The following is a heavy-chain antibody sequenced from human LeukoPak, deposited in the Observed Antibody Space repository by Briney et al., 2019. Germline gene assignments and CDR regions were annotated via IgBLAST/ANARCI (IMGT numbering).Heavy chain of an antibody. Sequence: GGSLRLSCAASGFTFSSYAMHWVRQAPGKGLEWVAVISYDGSNKYYADSVKGRFTISRDNSKNTLYLQMNSLRAEDTAVYYCARPSSSGYYLYYFDYWGQGTLVTVSS. CDR3: ARPSSSGYYLYYFDY. V-gene: IGHV3-30-3*01. J-gene: IGHJ4*02. CDR1: GFTFSSYA. CDR2: ISYDGSNK. D-gene: IGHD3-22*01.